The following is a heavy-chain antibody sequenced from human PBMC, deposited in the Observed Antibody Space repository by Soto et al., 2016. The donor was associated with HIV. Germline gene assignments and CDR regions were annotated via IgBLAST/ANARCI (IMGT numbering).Heavy chain of an antibody. CDR3: TRDFSNSWYEY. V-gene: IGHV3-74*03. D-gene: IGHD6-13*01. CDR2: INTDGSRT. CDR1: GFPFSDYW. J-gene: IGHJ4*02. Sequence: EVQLVESGGDFVQPGGSLRLSCAASGFPFSDYWMHWVRQAPGKGLVWVSYINTDGSRTEYADSVKGRFTISRDNAKNTVYLQMNSLRVEDTAVYYCTRDFSNSWYEYWGQRTLVTVSS.